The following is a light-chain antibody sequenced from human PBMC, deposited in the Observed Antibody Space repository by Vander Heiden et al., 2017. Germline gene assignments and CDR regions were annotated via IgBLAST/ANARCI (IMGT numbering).Light chain of an antibody. CDR3: QHRDSTPFT. CDR2: SAS. CDR1: QSISSY. V-gene: IGKV1-39*01. Sequence: DIQMTQSPSSLSASVGDRVTITCRASQSISSYLNWYQQKPGKAPKVLIYSASSLQSGVPSRISGSGSGTDFTLTISRLQPEDFATYYCQHRDSTPFTFGHGTKVDIK. J-gene: IGKJ3*01.